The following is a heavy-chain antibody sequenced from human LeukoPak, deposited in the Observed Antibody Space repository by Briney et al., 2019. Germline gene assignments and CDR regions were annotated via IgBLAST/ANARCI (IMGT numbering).Heavy chain of an antibody. Sequence: GGSLRLSCAASGFTFSSYWMSWVRQAPGKGLEWVSGISASGGSTFYADSVKGRFTISRDNSKNTLYLQMNSLRAEDTAVNYCARLLESRTDYWGQGTLVTVSS. J-gene: IGHJ4*02. CDR1: GFTFSSYW. V-gene: IGHV3-23*01. CDR3: ARLLESRTDY. CDR2: ISASGGST. D-gene: IGHD2-15*01.